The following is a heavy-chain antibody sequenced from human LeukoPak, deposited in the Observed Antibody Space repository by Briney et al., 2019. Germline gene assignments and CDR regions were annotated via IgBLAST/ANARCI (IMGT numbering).Heavy chain of an antibody. V-gene: IGHV3-11*01. CDR1: GFTFSDYC. J-gene: IGHJ4*02. D-gene: IGHD3-22*01. CDR3: AKSPRGDYYDSSGQWDY. Sequence: KPGGSLRLSCAASGFTFSDYCMSWIRQAPGKGLEWVSYISSSGSTIYYADSVKGRFTISRDNAKNSLYLQMNSLRAEDTAVYYCAKSPRGDYYDSSGQWDYWGQGTLVTVSS. CDR2: ISSSGSTI.